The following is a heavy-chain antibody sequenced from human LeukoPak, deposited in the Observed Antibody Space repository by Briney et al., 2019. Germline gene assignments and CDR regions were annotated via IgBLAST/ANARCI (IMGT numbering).Heavy chain of an antibody. CDR3: ATEVRLLEWLYAYYHMDV. J-gene: IGHJ6*03. V-gene: IGHV4-59*11. D-gene: IGHD3-3*01. CDR1: GASLSSHY. Sequence: PSESLSLTCTVSGASLSSHYWSWIRQPPGKGLEWIGYISESGSTISNPSLKSRVTISVDTAKNQFSLKVSSVTAADTAVYYCATEVRLLEWLYAYYHMDVWGKGTTVTVSS. CDR2: ISESGST.